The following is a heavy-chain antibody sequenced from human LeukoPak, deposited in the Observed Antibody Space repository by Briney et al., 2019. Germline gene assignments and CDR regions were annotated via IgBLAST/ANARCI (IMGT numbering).Heavy chain of an antibody. D-gene: IGHD3-10*01. CDR3: AKSSPYGSGSYRYYFDY. CDR1: GFTFSSYA. J-gene: IGHJ4*02. V-gene: IGHV3-23*01. CDR2: ISGSGGST. Sequence: GGSLRLSCAASGFTFSSYAMSWVRQAPGKGLEWVSAISGSGGSTYYADSVKGRFTISRDNSKNTLYLQMNSLRAEDTAVYYCAKSSPYGSGSYRYYFDYWGQGTLVTVSS.